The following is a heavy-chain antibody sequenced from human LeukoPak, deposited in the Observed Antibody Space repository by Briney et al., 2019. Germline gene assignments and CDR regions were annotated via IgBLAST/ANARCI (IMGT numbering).Heavy chain of an antibody. CDR2: IYTSGST. CDR3: ARTLFLEWLARSVYYYMDV. CDR1: GGSISSYY. J-gene: IGHJ6*03. D-gene: IGHD3-3*01. Sequence: SETLSLTCTVSGGSISSYYWSWIRQPAGKGLEWIGRIYTSGSTNYNPSLKSRVTMSVDTSKNQFSLKLSSVTAADTAVYYCARTLFLEWLARSVYYYMDVWGKGTTVTVSS. V-gene: IGHV4-4*07.